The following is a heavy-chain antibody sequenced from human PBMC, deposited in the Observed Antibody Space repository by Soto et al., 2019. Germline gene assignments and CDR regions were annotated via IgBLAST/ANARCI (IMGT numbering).Heavy chain of an antibody. J-gene: IGHJ4*02. CDR1: GDSIRNRNYY. D-gene: IGHD3-22*01. V-gene: IGHV4-39*01. Sequence: QLQLQESGPGLVKPSETLSLSCSVSGDSIRNRNYYWAWIRQPPGKGLEWIVSRYDDASTFYNPSLKRRVTISIDTSKKQLSLKVTSVTAADTAVYYCARGIYLGPSGYYPYYWGQGTLVTGSS. CDR3: ARGIYLGPSGYYPYY. CDR2: RYDDAST.